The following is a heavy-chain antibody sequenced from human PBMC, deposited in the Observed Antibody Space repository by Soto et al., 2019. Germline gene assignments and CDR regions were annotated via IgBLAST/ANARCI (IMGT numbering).Heavy chain of an antibody. CDR1: GYTFTSYD. Sequence: QVQLVQSGAEVKKPGASVKVSCKASGYTFTSYDINWVRQATGQGLEWMGWMSPNSGYTGCAQKFQGRVTMTRNTSISTAYMELSSLRSGDTAVYYCARGVNYFGVVTLDYWGQGALVTVSS. V-gene: IGHV1-8*01. J-gene: IGHJ4*02. D-gene: IGHD3-3*01. CDR2: MSPNSGYT. CDR3: ARGVNYFGVVTLDY.